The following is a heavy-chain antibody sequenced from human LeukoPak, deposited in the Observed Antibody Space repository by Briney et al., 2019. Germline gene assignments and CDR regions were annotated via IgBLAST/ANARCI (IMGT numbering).Heavy chain of an antibody. CDR2: ISSSSSYT. Sequence: GGSLRLSCAASGFTLSDYYMSWIRQAPGKGLEWVSYISSSSSYTNYADSVKGRFTISRDNAKNSLYLQMNSLRAEDTAVYYCAGGYYPILYYFDYWGQGTLVTVSS. CDR1: GFTLSDYY. J-gene: IGHJ4*02. V-gene: IGHV3-11*06. CDR3: AGGYYPILYYFDY. D-gene: IGHD3-10*01.